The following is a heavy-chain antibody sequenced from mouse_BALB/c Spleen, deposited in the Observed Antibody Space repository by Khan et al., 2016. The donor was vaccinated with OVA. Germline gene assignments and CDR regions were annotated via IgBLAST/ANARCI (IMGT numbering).Heavy chain of an antibody. V-gene: IGHV1-4*01. CDR1: GYTFTSYT. CDR3: VGEGAYHRSDGWFAY. D-gene: IGHD2-14*01. Sequence: QVQLKQSGAELARPGASVKMSCKASGYTFTSYTMHWVRQRPGQAPEWIGHINPSNTYTNYNQNFKDKATLIVDKSSSTAYMQLSSLTSEDSAVYYCVGEGAYHRSDGWFAYWGQGTLVTVSA. J-gene: IGHJ3*01. CDR2: INPSNTYT.